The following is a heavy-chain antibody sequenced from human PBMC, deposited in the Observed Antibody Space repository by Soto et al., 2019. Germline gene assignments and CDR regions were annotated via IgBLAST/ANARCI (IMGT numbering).Heavy chain of an antibody. J-gene: IGHJ6*02. CDR3: AKLFIPGNYYYGLDV. CDR1: GFTFSSYA. CDR2: ITGSGGST. D-gene: IGHD3-3*01. Sequence: EVQLLESGGGLVQPGGSLRVSCAASGFTFSSYAMNWVRQAPGKGLEWVSGITGSGGSTYYADSVKGRFTNSRDNSKNTLFLQMNSLRAEDTAVYHCAKLFIPGNYYYGLDVWGQGTTVTVSS. V-gene: IGHV3-23*01.